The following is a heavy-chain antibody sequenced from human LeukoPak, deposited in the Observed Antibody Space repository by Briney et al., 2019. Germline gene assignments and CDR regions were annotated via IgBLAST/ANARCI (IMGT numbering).Heavy chain of an antibody. J-gene: IGHJ6*02. CDR2: IYSGGST. CDR1: GFTVSSNY. Sequence: PGGSLRLSCAASGFTVSSNYMSWVRQAPGKGLEWVSVIYSGGSTYYADSVKGRFTISRDNSKNTLYLQMNSLRAEDTAVYYCASDPFSYSGTHFYGLDVWGQGTTVTVSS. CDR3: ASDPFSYSGTHFYGLDV. V-gene: IGHV3-53*01. D-gene: IGHD1-26*01.